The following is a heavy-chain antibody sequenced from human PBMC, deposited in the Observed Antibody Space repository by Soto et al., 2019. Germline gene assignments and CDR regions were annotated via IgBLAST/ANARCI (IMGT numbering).Heavy chain of an antibody. CDR1: RGRISRCDYY. D-gene: IGHD5-18*01. V-gene: IGHV4-30-4*01. J-gene: IGHJ5*02. Sequence: SVTLSLTCTVSRGRISRCDYYWSWIRQPPGKGLEWIGYIYYSGRTYYNPSLKSRVTISVDTSKNQLSLKLRSLTAADTAVYYCARVDTAMEDVGAWFDPWGQGTLVSVSS. CDR2: IYYSGRT. CDR3: ARVDTAMEDVGAWFDP.